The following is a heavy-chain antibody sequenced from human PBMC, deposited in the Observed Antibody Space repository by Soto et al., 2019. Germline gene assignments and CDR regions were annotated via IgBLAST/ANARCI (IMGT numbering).Heavy chain of an antibody. CDR1: GGTFSSYA. Sequence: QVQLVQSGAEVKKPGSSVKVSCKASGGTFSSYAISWVRQAPGQGLEWMGGIIPIFGTANYAQKFQGRVTITADEYTSTAYMELSSLRSEDTAVYYCAREGTYYDILTGYSLGESWFDPWGQGTLVTVSS. J-gene: IGHJ5*02. V-gene: IGHV1-69*01. D-gene: IGHD3-9*01. CDR3: AREGTYYDILTGYSLGESWFDP. CDR2: IIPIFGTA.